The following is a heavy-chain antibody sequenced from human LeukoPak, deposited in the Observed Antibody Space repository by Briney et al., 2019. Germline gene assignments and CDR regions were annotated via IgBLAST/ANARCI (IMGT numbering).Heavy chain of an antibody. D-gene: IGHD5-18*01. CDR1: GGSISSYY. CDR3: ARRGRYSYGTNYYYYYYMDV. J-gene: IGHJ6*03. V-gene: IGHV4-59*12. CDR2: IYYSGST. Sequence: SETLSLTCTVSGGSISSYYWSWIRQPPGKGLEWIGYIYYSGSTNYNPSLKSRVTISVDTSKNQFSLKLSSVTAADTAVYYCARRGRYSYGTNYYYYYYMDVWGKGTTVTISS.